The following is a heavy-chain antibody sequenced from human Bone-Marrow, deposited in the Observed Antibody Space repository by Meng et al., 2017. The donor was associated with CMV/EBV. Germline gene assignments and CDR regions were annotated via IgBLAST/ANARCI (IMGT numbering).Heavy chain of an antibody. Sequence: GESLKISCAASGFTFNRYSMNWVRQAPGKGLEWVSSISTSSSYIHYIDSPKGRLTVSRDNARNPLYLEMNSLRVEDTAVYYCARGTSGVPGQDAAFDLWGQGTMVTVSS. J-gene: IGHJ3*01. CDR1: GFTFNRYS. V-gene: IGHV3-21*04. CDR2: ISTSSSYI. CDR3: ARGTSGVPGQDAAFDL. D-gene: IGHD2-2*01.